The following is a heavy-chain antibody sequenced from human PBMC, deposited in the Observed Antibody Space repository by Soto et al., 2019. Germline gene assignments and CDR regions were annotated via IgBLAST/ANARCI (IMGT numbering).Heavy chain of an antibody. V-gene: IGHV3-30*03. CDR3: AAETKSYFYGMDV. CDR2: ISYDGRNK. CDR1: GLIFSSSA. Sequence: QVQLVESGGGVVQPGRSLRLSCAASGLIFSSSAMHWVRQAPGKGLEWVALISYDGRNKYYVDSVKGRFTISRDNSKHTLDLQMNSLREGDTAVYYCAAETKSYFYGMDVWGQGTTVTVSS. J-gene: IGHJ6*02.